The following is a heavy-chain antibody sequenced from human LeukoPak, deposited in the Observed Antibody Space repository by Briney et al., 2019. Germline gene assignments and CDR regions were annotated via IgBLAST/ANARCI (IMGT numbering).Heavy chain of an antibody. CDR1: GITLSNYG. J-gene: IGHJ4*02. CDR2: ISDRGGST. CDR3: AKSVGYSGDYPDY. Sequence: GGSLRLSCAVSGITLSNYGMSWVRQAPGKGLQWVAGISDRGGSTNYADSVKGRFTISRDNSKNTLYLQMNSLRAEDTAVYCCAKSVGYSGDYPDYWGQGTLVTVSS. D-gene: IGHD6-25*01. V-gene: IGHV3-23*01.